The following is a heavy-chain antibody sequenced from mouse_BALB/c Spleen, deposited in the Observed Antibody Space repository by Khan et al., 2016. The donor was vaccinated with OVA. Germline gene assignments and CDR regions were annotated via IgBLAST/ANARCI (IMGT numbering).Heavy chain of an antibody. V-gene: IGHV5-15*02. CDR3: TRSWAMDY. J-gene: IGHJ4*01. Sequence: EVELVESGGGLVQPGGSRKLSCAASGFTFSDYGLAWVRQAPGKGPEWVAFISSLAYSIYYADTVTGPFTISREKSKNTLYLEMGSLRSKDTAMYYCTRSWAMDYWGQGTSVTVSS. CDR1: GFTFSDYG. CDR2: ISSLAYSI.